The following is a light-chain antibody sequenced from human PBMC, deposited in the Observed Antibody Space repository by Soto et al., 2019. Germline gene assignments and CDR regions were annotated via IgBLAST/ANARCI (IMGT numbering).Light chain of an antibody. CDR2: DAS. CDR1: QTVRNN. J-gene: IGKJ2*01. V-gene: IGKV3-15*01. CDR3: LHDYNYPYT. Sequence: EIVLTQSPATLSLSPGERATLSCRASQTVRNNLAWYQQRPGQAPRLLISDASTRATGIPARFSGSGSGTEFTLTISSLQSEDFATYYCLHDYNYPYTFGQGTKVDIK.